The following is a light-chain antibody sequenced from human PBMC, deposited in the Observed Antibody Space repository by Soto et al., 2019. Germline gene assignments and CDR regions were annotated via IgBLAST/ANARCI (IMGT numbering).Light chain of an antibody. CDR3: QQRSNWPIT. CDR1: QSVSRSY. J-gene: IGKJ5*01. Sequence: EIVMTQSPATLSVPPGERVTLSCRASQSVSRSYLGWYQQKPGQAPRLLIYDASNRATGVPARFRGSGSGTDFTLTISSLEPEDFSVYYCQQRSNWPITFGQVTRLEIK. CDR2: DAS. V-gene: IGKV3-11*01.